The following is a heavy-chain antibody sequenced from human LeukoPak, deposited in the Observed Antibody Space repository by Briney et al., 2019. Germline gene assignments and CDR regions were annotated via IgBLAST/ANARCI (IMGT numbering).Heavy chain of an antibody. Sequence: GGSLRLSCAASGFTFSSYAMHWVRQAPGKGLEWVAVISYDGSNKYYADSVKGRFTISRDNSKNTLYPQMNSLRAEDTAVYYCAREGIAAAGYDYWGQGTLVTVSS. V-gene: IGHV3-30-3*01. CDR1: GFTFSSYA. CDR2: ISYDGSNK. J-gene: IGHJ4*02. CDR3: AREGIAAAGYDY. D-gene: IGHD6-13*01.